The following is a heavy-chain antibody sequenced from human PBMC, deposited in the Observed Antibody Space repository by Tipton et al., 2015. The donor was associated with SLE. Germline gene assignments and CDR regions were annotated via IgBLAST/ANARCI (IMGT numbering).Heavy chain of an antibody. D-gene: IGHD6-13*01. J-gene: IGHJ3*02. CDR3: ARDRQQLVSDAFDI. CDR2: ISSSGSTI. CDR1: GFTFSDYY. Sequence: SLRLSCAASGFTFSDYYMSWIRQAPGKGLEWASYISSSGSTIYYADSVKGRFTISRDNAKNSLYLQMNSLGAEDTAVYYCARDRQQLVSDAFDIWGQGTMVTVSS. V-gene: IGHV3-11*04.